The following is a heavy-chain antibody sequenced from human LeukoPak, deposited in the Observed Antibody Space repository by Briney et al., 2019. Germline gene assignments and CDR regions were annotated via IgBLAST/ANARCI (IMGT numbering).Heavy chain of an antibody. CDR3: ARDLPYY. Sequence: GGSLRLSCAASGFTFSSYAMHWVRQAPGKGLEWVAVISYDGSNKYYADSVKGRFTISRDNSKNTLYLQMNSLGAEDTAVYYCARDLPYYWGQGTLVTVSS. CDR2: ISYDGSNK. J-gene: IGHJ4*02. V-gene: IGHV3-30-3*01. CDR1: GFTFSSYA.